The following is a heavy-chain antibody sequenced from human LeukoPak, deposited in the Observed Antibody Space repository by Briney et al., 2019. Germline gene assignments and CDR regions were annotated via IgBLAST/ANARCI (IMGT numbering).Heavy chain of an antibody. CDR3: ARRRSGYDYAFVI. V-gene: IGHV5-10-1*01. Sequence: GESLKISCKGSGYSFTSYWISWVRQMPGKGLEWMGRIDPSDSYTNYSPSFQGHVTISADKSISTAYLQWSSLKASDTAMYYCARRRSGYDYAFVIWGQGTMVTVSS. D-gene: IGHD5-12*01. CDR1: GYSFTSYW. J-gene: IGHJ3*02. CDR2: IDPSDSYT.